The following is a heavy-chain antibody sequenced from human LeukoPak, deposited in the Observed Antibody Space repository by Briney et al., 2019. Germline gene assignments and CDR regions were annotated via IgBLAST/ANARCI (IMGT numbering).Heavy chain of an antibody. Sequence: SVKVSCKASGYTLTSYYMHWVRQAPGQGLEWMGRIIPILGIANYAQKFQGRVTITADKSTSTAYMELSSLRSEDTAVYYCAREVYYDSSGYSDYWGQGTLVTVSS. CDR2: IIPILGIA. CDR3: AREVYYDSSGYSDY. J-gene: IGHJ4*02. V-gene: IGHV1-69*04. D-gene: IGHD3-22*01. CDR1: GYTLTSYY.